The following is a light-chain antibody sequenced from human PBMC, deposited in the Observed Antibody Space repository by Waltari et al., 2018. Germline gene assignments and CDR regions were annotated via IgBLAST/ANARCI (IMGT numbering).Light chain of an antibody. J-gene: IGLJ2*01. CDR1: SSNIGRNS. CDR2: SSS. V-gene: IGLV1-44*01. Sequence: QSVLTQPPSASGTPGPRVTISCSGTSSNIGRNSVNWYQQLPGMAPKLLIYSSSQRPSGVPDRFSASKSGTSATLAISGPQSEDEADYYCAAWDDSLTLVVFGGGTKLTVL. CDR3: AAWDDSLTLVV.